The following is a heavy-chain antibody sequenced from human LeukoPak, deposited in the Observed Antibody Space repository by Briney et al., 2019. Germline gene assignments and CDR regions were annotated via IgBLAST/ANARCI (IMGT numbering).Heavy chain of an antibody. Sequence: PSETLSLTCTVSGGSVSSGRYYWLWIRQPPEKGLEWIVYFYYSGSTNHNPLLKTRVTISVDTSKNQCSLRLSTVTAADTAVYYCARKRTGDQVYYFDYWGRGTLVTVSS. J-gene: IGHJ4*02. CDR3: ARKRTGDQVYYFDY. D-gene: IGHD1-1*01. V-gene: IGHV4-61*01. CDR1: GGSVSSGRYY. CDR2: FYYSGST.